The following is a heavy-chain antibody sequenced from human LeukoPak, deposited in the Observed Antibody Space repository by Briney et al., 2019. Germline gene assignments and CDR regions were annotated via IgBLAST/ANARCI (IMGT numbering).Heavy chain of an antibody. CDR1: GFIFSSYA. V-gene: IGHV3-23*01. J-gene: IGHJ4*02. CDR2: ISGSGGSA. Sequence: GGSLRLSCAASGFIFSSYAMSWVRQAPGKGLEWVSGISGSGGSAYYADSVKGRFTISRDNSKNTLYLQMNSLRAEDTAVYYCAKGVVVVAAYSYYFDYWGQGTLVTVSS. CDR3: AKGVVVVAAYSYYFDY. D-gene: IGHD2-15*01.